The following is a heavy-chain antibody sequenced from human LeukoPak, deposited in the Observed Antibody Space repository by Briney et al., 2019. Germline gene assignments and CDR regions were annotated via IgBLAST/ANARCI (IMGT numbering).Heavy chain of an antibody. CDR2: IYYSGST. CDR1: GGSISSYY. D-gene: IGHD1-26*01. V-gene: IGHV4-59*08. CDR3: ARARYSGSYYRSDAFDI. Sequence: PSETLSLTCTVSGGSISSYYWSWIRQPPGKGREWLGDIYYSGSTNYNPSLKSRVTISVDTSKNQFSLKLSSVTAADTAVYYCARARYSGSYYRSDAFDIWGQGTMVTVSS. J-gene: IGHJ3*02.